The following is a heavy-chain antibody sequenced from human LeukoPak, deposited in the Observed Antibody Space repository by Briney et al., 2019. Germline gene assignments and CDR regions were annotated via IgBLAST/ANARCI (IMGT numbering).Heavy chain of an antibody. CDR3: ARGSGYHYGSGSFPFDY. CDR2: MNPNSGNT. D-gene: IGHD3-10*01. CDR1: GYTFTSYA. Sequence: ASVKVSCKASGYTFTSYAMNWVRQATGQGLEWMGWMNPNSGNTGYAQKFQGRVTMTRNTSISTAYMELSSLRSEDTAVYYCARGSGYHYGSGSFPFDYWGQGTLVTVSS. J-gene: IGHJ4*02. V-gene: IGHV1-8*02.